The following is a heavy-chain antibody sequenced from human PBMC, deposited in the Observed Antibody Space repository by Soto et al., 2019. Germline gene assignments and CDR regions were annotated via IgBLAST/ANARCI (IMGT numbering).Heavy chain of an antibody. CDR2: IYFSGSA. J-gene: IGHJ4*02. CDR3: ARRYSGYGDY. D-gene: IGHD5-12*01. Sequence: PSETLSLTCTVSGGSITSYYWSWIWQPPGKGLEWIGYIYFSGSATYNPSLTSRVTISVDTSKNQFSLKLSSVTSADTAVYYCARRYSGYGDYWGQGTLVTVS. V-gene: IGHV4-59*08. CDR1: GGSITSYY.